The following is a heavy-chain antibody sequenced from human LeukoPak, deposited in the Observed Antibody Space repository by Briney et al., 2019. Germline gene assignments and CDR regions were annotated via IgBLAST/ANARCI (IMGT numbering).Heavy chain of an antibody. J-gene: IGHJ4*02. CDR2: ISSSSSTI. CDR3: ARGRTWNYFDY. Sequence: QAGGSLRLSCAASGFTFSSYSMNWVRQAPGKGLEWVSYISSSSSTIYYADSVKGRFTISRDNAKNSLYLQMNSLRAEDTAVYYCARGRTWNYFDYWGQGTLVTVSS. D-gene: IGHD1-1*01. V-gene: IGHV3-48*01. CDR1: GFTFSSYS.